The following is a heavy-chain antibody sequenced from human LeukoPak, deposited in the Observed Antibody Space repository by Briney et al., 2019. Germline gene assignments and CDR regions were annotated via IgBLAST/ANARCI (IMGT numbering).Heavy chain of an antibody. Sequence: GESMKISCKGSGYSFTSYWIGWVRQMPGKGLEWMGIIYPGDSDTRYSPSFRGQVTMSVDKSINIAYLQWSSLKASDTAIYYCARQPNYMDVWGKGTTVTVSS. V-gene: IGHV5-51*01. CDR3: ARQPNYMDV. J-gene: IGHJ6*03. CDR1: GYSFTSYW. CDR2: IYPGDSDT.